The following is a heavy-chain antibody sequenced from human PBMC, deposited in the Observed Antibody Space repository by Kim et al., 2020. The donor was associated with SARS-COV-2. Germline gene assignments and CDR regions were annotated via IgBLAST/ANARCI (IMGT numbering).Heavy chain of an antibody. Sequence: SETLSLTCTVSGGSISSGGYYWSWIRQHPGKGLEWIGYIYYSGSTYYNPSLKSRVTISVDTSKNQFSLKLSSVTAADTAVYYCAREGYYDILTGGRAFDIWGQGTMVTVSS. D-gene: IGHD3-9*01. J-gene: IGHJ3*02. V-gene: IGHV4-31*03. CDR3: AREGYYDILTGGRAFDI. CDR2: IYYSGST. CDR1: GGSISSGGYY.